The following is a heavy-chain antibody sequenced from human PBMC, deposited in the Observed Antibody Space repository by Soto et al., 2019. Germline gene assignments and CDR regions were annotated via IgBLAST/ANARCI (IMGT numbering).Heavy chain of an antibody. CDR3: ARGSFYDSSGYYFDY. CDR1: GFTFSSYA. D-gene: IGHD3-22*01. V-gene: IGHV3-30-3*01. CDR2: ISYDGSNK. J-gene: IGHJ4*02. Sequence: QVQLVESGGGVVQPGRSVRLSCAASGFTFSSYAMHWVRQAPGKGLEWVAVISYDGSNKYYADSVKGRFTISRDNSKNTLYQQMNSLRAEDTAVYYCARGSFYDSSGYYFDYWGQGTLVTVSS.